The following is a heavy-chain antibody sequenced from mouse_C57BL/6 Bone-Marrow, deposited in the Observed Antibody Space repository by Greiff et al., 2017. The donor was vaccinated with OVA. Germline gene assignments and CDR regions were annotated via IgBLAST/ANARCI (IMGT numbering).Heavy chain of an antibody. J-gene: IGHJ3*01. CDR2: IYPRSGNT. D-gene: IGHD1-1*01. Sequence: LQESGAELARPGASVKLSCKASGYTFTSYGISWVKQRTGQGLEWIGEIYPRSGNTYYNEKFKGKATLTADKSSSTAYMELRSLTSEDSAVYFCARGGSSYPGWFAYWGQGTLVTVSA. CDR1: GYTFTSYG. V-gene: IGHV1-81*01. CDR3: ARGGSSYPGWFAY.